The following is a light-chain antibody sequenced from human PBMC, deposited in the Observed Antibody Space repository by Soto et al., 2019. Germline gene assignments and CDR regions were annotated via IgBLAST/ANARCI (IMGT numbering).Light chain of an antibody. V-gene: IGKV1-5*01. CDR1: QSISSW. CDR2: DAS. CDR3: QQYNSFWT. Sequence: DIQITQSPSTLSASVGARVTITCRASQSISSWLAWYQQKPGKAPKLLIYDASSLESGVPSRFSGGGSGKVFTLTISSLHPDFFATYYCQQYNSFWTFGQGTKVDIK. J-gene: IGKJ1*01.